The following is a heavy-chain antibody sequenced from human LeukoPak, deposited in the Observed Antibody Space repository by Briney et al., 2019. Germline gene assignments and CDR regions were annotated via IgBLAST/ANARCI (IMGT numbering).Heavy chain of an antibody. Sequence: GGSLRLSCAASGFTFSSYAMHWVHQAPGKGLEWVAVISYDGSNKYYADSVKGRFTISRDNSKNTLYLQMNSLRAEDTAVYYCARGVWSSGKDYMDVWGKGTTVTVSS. V-gene: IGHV3-30*04. D-gene: IGHD3-10*01. CDR2: ISYDGSNK. J-gene: IGHJ6*03. CDR3: ARGVWSSGKDYMDV. CDR1: GFTFSSYA.